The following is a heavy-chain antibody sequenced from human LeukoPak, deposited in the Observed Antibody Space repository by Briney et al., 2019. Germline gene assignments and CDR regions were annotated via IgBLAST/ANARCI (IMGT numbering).Heavy chain of an antibody. CDR2: IYCSGST. V-gene: IGHV4-59*08. CDR3: ARRSRTDYNWFDP. J-gene: IGHJ5*02. CDR1: GGSISSYY. Sequence: SETLSLTCTVSGGSISSYYWSWIRQPPGKGLEWIGYIYCSGSTNYNPSLKSRVTISVDTSKNQFSLKLSSVTAADTAVYYCARRSRTDYNWFDPWGQGTLVTVSS. D-gene: IGHD6-13*01.